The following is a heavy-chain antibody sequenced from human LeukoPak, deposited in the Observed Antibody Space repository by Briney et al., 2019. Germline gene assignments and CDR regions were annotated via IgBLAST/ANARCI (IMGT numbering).Heavy chain of an antibody. CDR2: IKEDGSKK. D-gene: IGHD3-22*01. CDR3: ARVQREYYYDSSGIMGN. CDR1: GFMFSSYW. Sequence: SGGSLRLSCAASGFMFSSYWMSWVRQAPGKGLEWVADIKEDGSKKYYADSVKGRFTISRDNSKNTLYLQMNSLRVEDTAVYYCARVQREYYYDSSGIMGNWGQGTLVTVSS. J-gene: IGHJ4*02. V-gene: IGHV3-7*01.